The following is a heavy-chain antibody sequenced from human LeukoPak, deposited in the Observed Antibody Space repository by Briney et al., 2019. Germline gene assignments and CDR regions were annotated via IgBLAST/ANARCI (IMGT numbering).Heavy chain of an antibody. Sequence: PGGSLRLSCAACGFTFSVYSMNWVRPPRGEGREWGASISTSRSLMYYADSVKGRFISSRDNAKNTLYPQMNGLRAEDTAVYYCAKDPFYCSSTSCYDDYWGQGTLVTVSS. CDR2: ISTSRSLM. J-gene: IGHJ4*02. CDR1: GFTFSVYS. CDR3: AKDPFYCSSTSCYDDY. V-gene: IGHV3-21*04. D-gene: IGHD2-2*01.